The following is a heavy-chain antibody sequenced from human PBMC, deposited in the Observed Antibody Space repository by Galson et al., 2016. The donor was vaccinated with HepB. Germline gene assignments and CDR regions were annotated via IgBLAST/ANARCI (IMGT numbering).Heavy chain of an antibody. CDR1: GFSLSSARMG. D-gene: IGHD1-26*01. J-gene: IGHJ3*01. CDR2: IFWNDEE. CDR3: ARIHLNALSGRPDAFDV. Sequence: PALVKPTQTLTLTCTVPGFSLSSARMGVSWIRQPPGKALEWLAQIFWNDEESYSTSLKSRLTISKDTSKNQVVLSVTNMDPVDTATYYCARIHLNALSGRPDAFDVWGQGTVVIVSS. V-gene: IGHV2-26*02.